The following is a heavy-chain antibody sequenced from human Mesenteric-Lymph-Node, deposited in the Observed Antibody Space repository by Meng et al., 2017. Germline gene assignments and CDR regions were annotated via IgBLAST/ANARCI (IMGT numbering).Heavy chain of an antibody. V-gene: IGHV3-21*01. J-gene: IGHJ4*02. D-gene: IGHD6-13*01. Sequence: GESLKISCAASGFTFSTYSMSWVRQAPGKVLEWVSSLSSSGAHIYYADSVRGRFTTSRDNAKNSLYLQMNSLRAEDTATYYCAKFTTAVAGTSYYFDYWGQGTPVTVSS. CDR1: GFTFSTYS. CDR2: LSSSGAHI. CDR3: AKFTTAVAGTSYYFDY.